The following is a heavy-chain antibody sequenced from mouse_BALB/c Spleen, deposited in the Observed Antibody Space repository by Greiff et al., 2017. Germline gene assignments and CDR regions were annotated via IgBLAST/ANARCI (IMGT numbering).Heavy chain of an antibody. V-gene: IGHV1-15*01. Sequence: QVQLKESGAELLRPGVSVKLSGKVLGYTFTDLELHWVKQTPVQGLEWIGAIHPGSGGTAYNQKFKGKATLTADKSSSTAYMELSSLTSEDSAVYYCTSSDFDYWGQGTTLTVSS. CDR3: TSSDFDY. CDR1: GYTFTDLE. J-gene: IGHJ2*01. CDR2: IHPGSGGT.